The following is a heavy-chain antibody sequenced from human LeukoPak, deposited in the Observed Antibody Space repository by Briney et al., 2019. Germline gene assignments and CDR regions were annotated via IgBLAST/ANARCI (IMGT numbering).Heavy chain of an antibody. CDR1: GFTFSSYS. Sequence: GGSLRLSCAASGFTFSSYSMNWVRQAPGKGLEWVSSISSSSNYIYYADSVKGRFTISRDNAKNSLYLQMNSLRAEDTAVYYCARDLESHLPDYWGQGTLVTVSS. D-gene: IGHD5-24*01. CDR2: ISSSSNYI. J-gene: IGHJ4*02. CDR3: ARDLESHLPDY. V-gene: IGHV3-21*01.